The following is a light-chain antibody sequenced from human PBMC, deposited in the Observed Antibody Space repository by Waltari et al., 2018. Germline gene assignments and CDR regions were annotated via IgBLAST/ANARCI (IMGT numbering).Light chain of an antibody. J-gene: IGKJ4*01. V-gene: IGKV4-1*01. CDR3: QQYYSIPLS. CDR2: WAS. CDR1: QSVLSSSKHKNY. Sequence: DIVVTQSPDSRAVSLGERATINCKSSQSVLSSSKHKNYLAWYQQKPGQPPKHRIYWASTRESAVADRISGSGSGTESTLTITSLQAEDVALYDCQQYYSIPLSFGGGTKVEIK.